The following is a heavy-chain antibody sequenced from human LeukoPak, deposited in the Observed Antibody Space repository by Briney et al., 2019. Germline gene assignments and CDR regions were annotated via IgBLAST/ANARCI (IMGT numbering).Heavy chain of an antibody. Sequence: PGGPLRLSCTASGFTFGDYAMSWVRQAAGKGLEWVGFIRSKAYGGTTEYAASVKGRFTISRDDSKSIAYLQMNSLKTEDTAVYYCTRSSAAAGYFQHWGQGTLVTVSS. CDR2: IRSKAYGGTT. V-gene: IGHV3-49*04. J-gene: IGHJ1*01. D-gene: IGHD6-13*01. CDR3: TRSSAAAGYFQH. CDR1: GFTFGDYA.